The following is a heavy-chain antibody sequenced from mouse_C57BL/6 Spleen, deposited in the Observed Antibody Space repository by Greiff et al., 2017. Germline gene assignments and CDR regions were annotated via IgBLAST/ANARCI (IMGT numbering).Heavy chain of an antibody. D-gene: IGHD1-1*01. Sequence: EVQRVESGEGLVKPGGSLKLSCAASGFTFSSYAMSWVRQTPEKRLEWVAYISSGGDYIYYADTVKGRFTISRDNARNTLYLQMSSLKSEDTAMYYCTRDYYGSSHYAMDYWGQGTSVTVSS. CDR2: ISSGGDYI. J-gene: IGHJ4*01. CDR1: GFTFSSYA. CDR3: TRDYYGSSHYAMDY. V-gene: IGHV5-9-1*02.